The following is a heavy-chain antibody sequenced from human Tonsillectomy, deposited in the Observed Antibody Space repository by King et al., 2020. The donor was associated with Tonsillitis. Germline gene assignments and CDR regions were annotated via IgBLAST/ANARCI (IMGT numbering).Heavy chain of an antibody. D-gene: IGHD4-17*01. CDR2: ISSSSTI. V-gene: IGHV3-48*01. CDR1: GFTFSSYS. Sequence: VQLVESGGGLVQPGGSLRLSCAASGFTFSSYSMNWVRQAPGKGLEWVSYISSSSTIYYADSVKGRFTISRDNAKNSLYLQMNSLRAEDTAVYYCARDDYGDSLVDYWGQGTLVTVSS. CDR3: ARDDYGDSLVDY. J-gene: IGHJ4*02.